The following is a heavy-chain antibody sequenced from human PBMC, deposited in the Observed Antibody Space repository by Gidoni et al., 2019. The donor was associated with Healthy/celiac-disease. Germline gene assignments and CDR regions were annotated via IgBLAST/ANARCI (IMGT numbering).Heavy chain of an antibody. Sequence: QVQLVESGGGVVQPGRSLRLSCAASGFTFSSYAMHWVRQAPGKGREWVAVISYDGSNKYYADSVKGRFTISRDNSKNTLYLQMNSLRAEDTAVYYCAREGPLDDFIPPGCFDYWGQGTLVTVSS. CDR2: ISYDGSNK. CDR1: GFTFSSYA. J-gene: IGHJ4*02. D-gene: IGHD3-3*01. V-gene: IGHV3-30*04. CDR3: AREGPLDDFIPPGCFDY.